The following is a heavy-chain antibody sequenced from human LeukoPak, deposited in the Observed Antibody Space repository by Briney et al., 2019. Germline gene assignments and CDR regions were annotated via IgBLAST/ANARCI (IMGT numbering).Heavy chain of an antibody. CDR2: IYVTGNYI. V-gene: IGHV3-21*01. J-gene: IGHJ4*02. CDR1: GFTFSRFS. D-gene: IGHD1-14*01. Sequence: GGSLRLSCATSGFTFSRFSFRWVRQAPGKGLEWVASIYVTGNYIYYADSVKGRVTISRDNAKNSVFLQMNSLRVEDTVVYYCAREFNTIGNFDYWGQGALVTVSS. CDR3: AREFNTIGNFDY.